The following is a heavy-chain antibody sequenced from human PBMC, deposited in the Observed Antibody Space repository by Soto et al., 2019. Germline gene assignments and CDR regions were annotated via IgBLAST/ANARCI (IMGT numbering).Heavy chain of an antibody. Sequence: SVKVSCKASGYTFTSYGISWVRQAPGQGLEWMGGIIPIFGTANYAQKFQGRVTITADESTSTAYMELSSLRSEDTAVYYCARVLYSSSYYYGMDVWGQGTTVTVSS. CDR3: ARVLYSSSYYYGMDV. V-gene: IGHV1-69*13. CDR2: IIPIFGTA. D-gene: IGHD6-19*01. CDR1: GYTFTSYG. J-gene: IGHJ6*02.